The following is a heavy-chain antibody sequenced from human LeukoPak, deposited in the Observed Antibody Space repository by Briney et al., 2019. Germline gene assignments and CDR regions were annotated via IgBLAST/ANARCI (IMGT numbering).Heavy chain of an antibody. CDR2: IYPGDSDT. D-gene: IGHD3-10*01. J-gene: IGHJ4*02. V-gene: IGHV5-51*01. CDR1: GYSFTSYS. CDR3: ARRGYYGSGSYYNLDY. Sequence: GESLKISCKGSGYSFTSYSIGWVRQMPGKGLEWMGVIYPGDSDTRYSPSFQGQVTISADKSISTAYLQWSSLKASDTAMYYCARRGYYGSGSYYNLDYWGQGTLVTVSS.